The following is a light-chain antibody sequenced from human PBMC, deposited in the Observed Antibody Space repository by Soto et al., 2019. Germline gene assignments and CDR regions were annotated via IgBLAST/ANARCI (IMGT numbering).Light chain of an antibody. CDR3: QQSYSTLIT. CDR1: QSISSY. V-gene: IGKV1-39*01. CDR2: AAS. J-gene: IGKJ5*01. Sequence: DIQITQSPSSLSASLGDRVTINCRASQSISSYLNWYQQKPGKAPKLLIYAASSLQSGVPSRFSGSGSGTDFTLTISSLQPEDFATYYCQQSYSTLITFGQGTRLEI.